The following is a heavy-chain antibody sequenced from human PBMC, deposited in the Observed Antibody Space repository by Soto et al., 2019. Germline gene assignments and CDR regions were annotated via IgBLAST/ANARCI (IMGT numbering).Heavy chain of an antibody. V-gene: IGHV4-59*01. J-gene: IGHJ4*02. Sequence: SETLSLTCTVSGGSISSYYWSWIRQPPGKGLEWIGYIYYSGSTNYNPSLKSRVTISVDTSKNQFSLKLSSVTAADTAVYYCARGWYYDFWSGYYHPLLDYWGQGTLVTVSS. D-gene: IGHD3-3*01. CDR2: IYYSGST. CDR3: ARGWYYDFWSGYYHPLLDY. CDR1: GGSISSYY.